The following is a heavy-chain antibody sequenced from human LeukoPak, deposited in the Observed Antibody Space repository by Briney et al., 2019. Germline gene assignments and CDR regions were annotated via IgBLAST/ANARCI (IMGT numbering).Heavy chain of an antibody. CDR3: ARTVYDLRGQSLVPGLDY. Sequence: GGSLRLSCAASGFTFSNYGMYWVRQAPGKGLDWVALIWYDGSNQYHADSVKGRFTVSRDDAKGSLYLQMSSLRAEDTAVYYCARTVYDLRGQSLVPGLDYWGQGTLVTVSS. D-gene: IGHD6-19*01. J-gene: IGHJ4*02. CDR1: GFTFSNYG. CDR2: IWYDGSNQ. V-gene: IGHV3-33*01.